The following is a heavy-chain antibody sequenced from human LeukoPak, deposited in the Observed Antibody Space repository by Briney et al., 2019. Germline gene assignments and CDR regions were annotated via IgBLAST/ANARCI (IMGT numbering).Heavy chain of an antibody. Sequence: GGSLRLSCAACGFTFSSCGMHWVRQAPGKGLEGVAFIRYDGSNKYYADSVKGRFTIYRDNSENTLYLQMNSLRAEDTAVYYCAKDRRFLESHFDSWGQGPLVLVSS. CDR1: GFTFSSCG. CDR3: AKDRRFLESHFDS. CDR2: IRYDGSNK. J-gene: IGHJ4*02. V-gene: IGHV3-30*02. D-gene: IGHD3-3*01.